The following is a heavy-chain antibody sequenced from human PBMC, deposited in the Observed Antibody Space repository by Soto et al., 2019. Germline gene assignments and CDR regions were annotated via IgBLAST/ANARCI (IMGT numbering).Heavy chain of an antibody. V-gene: IGHV1-2*04. J-gene: IGHJ6*02. Sequence: ASVKVSCKASGYTFTGYYMHWVRQAPGQGLEWMGWINPNSGGTNYAQKFQGWVTMTRDTSISTAYMELSSLRSEDTAVYYCARDPSYYGMDVWGQGTTVTVSS. CDR3: ARDPSYYGMDV. CDR2: INPNSGGT. CDR1: GYTFTGYY.